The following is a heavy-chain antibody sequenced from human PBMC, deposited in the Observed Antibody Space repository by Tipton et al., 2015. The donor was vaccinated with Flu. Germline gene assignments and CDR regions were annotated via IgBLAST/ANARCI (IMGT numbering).Heavy chain of an antibody. Sequence: SGGSISSSDYYWGWIRQPPGKGLEWIGSIYYSGSTYYNPSLKSRVTVSVDTSKNQFSLRLSSVTAADTAVYYCARLKYGGSYMWYFDLWGRGTLVTVSS. D-gene: IGHD1-26*01. CDR2: IYYSGST. CDR1: GGSISSSDYY. CDR3: ARLKYGGSYMWYFDL. J-gene: IGHJ2*01. V-gene: IGHV4-39*07.